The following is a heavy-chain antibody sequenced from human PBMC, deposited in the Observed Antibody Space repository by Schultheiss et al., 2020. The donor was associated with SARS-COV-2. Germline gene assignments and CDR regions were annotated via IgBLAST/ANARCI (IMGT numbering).Heavy chain of an antibody. D-gene: IGHD2-2*02. V-gene: IGHV4-38-2*01. CDR3: ARTVREDIVVVPAAIHYYYYYMDV. Sequence: SETLSLTCAVSGYSISSGYYWSWIRQPPGKGLEWIGYIYYSGSTNYNPSLKSRVTISVDTSKNQFSLKLSSVTAADTAVYYCARTVREDIVVVPAAIHYYYYYMDVWGKGTTVTVSS. J-gene: IGHJ6*03. CDR1: GYSISSGYY. CDR2: IYYSGST.